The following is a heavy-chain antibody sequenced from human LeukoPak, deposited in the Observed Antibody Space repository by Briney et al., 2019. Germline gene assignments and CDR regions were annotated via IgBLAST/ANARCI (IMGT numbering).Heavy chain of an antibody. CDR3: ARDPGYYDRGVY. D-gene: IGHD3-22*01. J-gene: IGHJ4*02. V-gene: IGHV3-23*01. CDR2: ISASGGST. Sequence: KAGGSLRLSCAASGFTFSIYAMSWVRQVPGKGLEWVSAISASGGSTYYADSVRGRFTISRDNAKNSLYLQMNSLRAEDTAVYYCARDPGYYDRGVYWGQGTLVTVSS. CDR1: GFTFSIYA.